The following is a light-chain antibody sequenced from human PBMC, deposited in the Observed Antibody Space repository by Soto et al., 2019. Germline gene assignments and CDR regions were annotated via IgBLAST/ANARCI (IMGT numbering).Light chain of an antibody. Sequence: QSVLTQTPSASGSPGQSVTISCTGTSSDVGAYDSVSWYQHHPGKAPKALIYEVSKRPSGVPDRFSGSKSGNTASLTVSGLQAEDEADYFCSSYAGSNNYVFGTGTKV. J-gene: IGLJ1*01. CDR1: SSDVGAYDS. CDR2: EVS. V-gene: IGLV2-8*01. CDR3: SSYAGSNNYV.